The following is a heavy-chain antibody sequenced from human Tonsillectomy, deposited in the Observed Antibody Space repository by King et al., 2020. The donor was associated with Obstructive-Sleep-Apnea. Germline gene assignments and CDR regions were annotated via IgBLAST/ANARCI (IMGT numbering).Heavy chain of an antibody. V-gene: IGHV3-7*01. CDR3: AREARESGGMDV. CDR1: GFTFNSYW. D-gene: IGHD3-10*01. CDR2: IKRDGSEK. Sequence: VQLVESGGGLVQSGGSLRLSCAASGFTFNSYWMSWDRQAPGKGLEWVANIKRDGSEKHHVDSMKGRFTIARDNAKNSMYLQMNSLRADDTAIYFCAREARESGGMDVWGQGTTVTVSS. J-gene: IGHJ6*01.